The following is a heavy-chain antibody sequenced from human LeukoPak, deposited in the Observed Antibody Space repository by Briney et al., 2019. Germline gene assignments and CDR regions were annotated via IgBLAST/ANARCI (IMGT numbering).Heavy chain of an antibody. D-gene: IGHD3-3*01. CDR2: ISAYNGNT. J-gene: IGHJ5*02. CDR1: GYTFTSYG. V-gene: IGHV1-18*01. Sequence: ASVKVSCKASGYTFTSYGISWVRQAPGQGLEWMGWISAYNGNTNYAQKLQGRVTMTTDTSTSTAYMELRSLRSDDTAVYYCARALGEDYDFWSDPLNWFDPWGQGTLDTVSS. CDR3: ARALGEDYDFWSDPLNWFDP.